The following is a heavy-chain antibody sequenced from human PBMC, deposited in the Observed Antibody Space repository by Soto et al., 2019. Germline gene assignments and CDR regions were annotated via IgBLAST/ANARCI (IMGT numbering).Heavy chain of an antibody. D-gene: IGHD3-16*01. V-gene: IGHV1-2*02. J-gene: IGHJ4*02. CDR3: ARGGSYYAH. CDR1: GNTHTIYF. Sequence: QVQLVQSGAEVKQPGASVSVSCKASGNTHTIYFIHWLRQAPGQGLEWMGWINSVSGGTTYAPRFRGRVSMTRDTSSATAFMDLSGLRSDDTAVYYCARGGSYYAHWGQGTLVTVSS. CDR2: INSVSGGT.